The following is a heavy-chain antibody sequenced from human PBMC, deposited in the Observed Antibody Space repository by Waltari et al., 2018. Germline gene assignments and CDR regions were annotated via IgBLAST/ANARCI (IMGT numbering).Heavy chain of an antibody. CDR1: RFYVSSYY. CDR3: ARGNTKYGMDV. D-gene: IGHD3-10*01. Sequence: EVQLVESGGHLIQPGGSLRLSCAASRFYVSSYYMNWVRQAPGKGLEWVSILYHAGNTYYADSVKVRFTFSRDNSKNTLYRQMNSLRAEDTAVYYCARGNTKYGMDVWGQGTTVTVSS. J-gene: IGHJ6*02. CDR2: LYHAGNT. V-gene: IGHV3-53*01.